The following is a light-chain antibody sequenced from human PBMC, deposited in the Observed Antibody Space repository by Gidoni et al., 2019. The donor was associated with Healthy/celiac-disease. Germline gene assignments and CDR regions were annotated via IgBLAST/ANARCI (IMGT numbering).Light chain of an antibody. CDR3: QHRSHCPPWT. J-gene: IGKJ1*01. CDR2: DAS. Sequence: EIVLTQSPATLSLSPGDRATLSCRASQSVSSYLAWSQQKPGQAPRRLIYDASTSPTGIPARFGCSGFGSDFTLTLSSLEPEDFAVYDCQHRSHCPPWTFXXXTKVDIK. V-gene: IGKV3-11*01. CDR1: QSVSSY.